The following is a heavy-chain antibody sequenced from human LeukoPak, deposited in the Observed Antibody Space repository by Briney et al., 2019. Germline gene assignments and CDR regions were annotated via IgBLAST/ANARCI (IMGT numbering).Heavy chain of an antibody. CDR2: IYPGDSDT. D-gene: IGHD2-15*01. J-gene: IGHJ4*02. Sequence: GESLKISCEASGYSFSSYWIAWVRQVSGKGLEWMGIIYPGDSDTRYSPSFQGQVTISADKSINTAYLQWNSLKASDTAIYYCARFVGACSGGNCYSDYWGQGTLVTVSS. CDR1: GYSFSSYW. V-gene: IGHV5-51*01. CDR3: ARFVGACSGGNCYSDY.